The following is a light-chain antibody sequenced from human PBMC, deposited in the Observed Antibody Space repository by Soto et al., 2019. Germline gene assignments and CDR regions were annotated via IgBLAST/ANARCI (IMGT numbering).Light chain of an antibody. CDR3: SSYTTSSTVV. V-gene: IGLV2-14*01. J-gene: IGLJ2*01. Sequence: QSAPTQPASVSGSPGESITISCTGTSSDVGAYNYVSWYQHYPGKAPKLMIYEVSNRPSGVSNRFSGSKSGNTASLTISGLQAEDDADYYCSSYTTSSTVVIGGGTQLTVL. CDR2: EVS. CDR1: SSDVGAYNY.